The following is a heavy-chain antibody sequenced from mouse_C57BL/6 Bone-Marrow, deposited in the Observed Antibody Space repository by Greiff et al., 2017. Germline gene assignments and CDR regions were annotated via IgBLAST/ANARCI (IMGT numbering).Heavy chain of an antibody. CDR2: ISYDGSN. D-gene: IGHD2-5*01. J-gene: IGHJ2*01. CDR3: ARKAYYSNYFDY. Sequence: EVQLQESGPGLVKPSQSLSLTCSVTGYSITSGYYWNWIRQFPGNKLEWMGYISYDGSNNYNPSLKNRISITRDTSKNQFFLKLNSVTTEDTATYYCARKAYYSNYFDYWGQGTTLTVSS. CDR1: GYSITSGYY. V-gene: IGHV3-6*01.